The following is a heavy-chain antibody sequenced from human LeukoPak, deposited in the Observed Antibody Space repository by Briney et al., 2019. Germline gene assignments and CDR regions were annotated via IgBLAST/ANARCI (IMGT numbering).Heavy chain of an antibody. CDR3: ARVTSYGSGYYFAY. D-gene: IGHD3-10*01. J-gene: IGHJ4*02. CDR2: IYYSGST. CDR1: GGSISSYY. V-gene: IGHV4-59*01. Sequence: SETLSLTCTVSGGSISSYYWSWIRQPPGKGLEWIGYIYYSGSTNYNPSLKSRVTISVDTSKNQFSLKLSSVTAADTAVYYCARVTSYGSGYYFAYWGQGTLVTVSS.